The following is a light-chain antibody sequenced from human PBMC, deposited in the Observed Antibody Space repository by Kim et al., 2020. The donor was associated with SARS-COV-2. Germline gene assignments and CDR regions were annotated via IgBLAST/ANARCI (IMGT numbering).Light chain of an antibody. Sequence: QSALTQPASVSGSPGQSITISCTGTSSDVGGYNYVSWYQQHPGKAPKLMIYDVSNRPSGVSNRFSGSKSGNTASLTISGLQAEDEADYYCSSYTSSSYVCGTGTKVTVL. CDR1: SSDVGGYNY. CDR2: DVS. J-gene: IGLJ1*01. V-gene: IGLV2-14*03. CDR3: SSYTSSSYV.